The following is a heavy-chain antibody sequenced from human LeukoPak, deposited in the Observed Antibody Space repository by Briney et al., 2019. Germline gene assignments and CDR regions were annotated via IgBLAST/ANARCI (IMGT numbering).Heavy chain of an antibody. V-gene: IGHV1-46*01. CDR3: ARTSDSSGWYNYYYYYGMDV. D-gene: IGHD6-19*01. CDR1: GYTFTSYY. J-gene: IGHJ6*02. Sequence: ASVKVSCKASGYTFTSYYMHWVRQAPGQGLEWMGIINPSGGSTSYAQKFQGRVTITRDTSASTAYMELSSLRSEDTAVYYCARTSDSSGWYNYYYYYGMDVWGQGTTVTVSS. CDR2: INPSGGST.